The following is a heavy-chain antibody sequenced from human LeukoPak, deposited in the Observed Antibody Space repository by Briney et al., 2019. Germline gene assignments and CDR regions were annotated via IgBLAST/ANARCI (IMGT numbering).Heavy chain of an antibody. CDR3: ARYSGYGSYYYYYYMDV. V-gene: IGHV4-59*01. CDR2: IYYSGST. J-gene: IGHJ6*03. D-gene: IGHD5-12*01. CDR1: GGSISSYY. Sequence: PSETLSLTCTVSGGSISSYYWSWIRRPPGKGLEWIGYIYYSGSTNYNPSLKSRVTISVDTSKNQFSLKLSSVTAADTAVYYCARYSGYGSYYYYYYMDVWAKGPRSPSP.